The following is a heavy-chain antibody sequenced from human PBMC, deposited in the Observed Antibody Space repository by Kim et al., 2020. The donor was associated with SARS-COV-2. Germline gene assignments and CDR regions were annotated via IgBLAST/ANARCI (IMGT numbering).Heavy chain of an antibody. CDR3: GRDYSD. V-gene: IGHV3-7*01. Sequence: GGSLRLSCAASRFISSNYWMSWVRPAPGKGLEWVANIKEDGSEKYYVDSVEGRFTISRDNAENSLYLQMNSLRAEDTAVYYCGRDYSDWGQGTLVTVSS. J-gene: IGHJ4*02. D-gene: IGHD6-13*01. CDR1: RFISSNYW. CDR2: IKEDGSEK.